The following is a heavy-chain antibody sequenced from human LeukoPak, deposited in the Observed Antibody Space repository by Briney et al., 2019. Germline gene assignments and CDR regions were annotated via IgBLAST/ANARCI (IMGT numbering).Heavy chain of an antibody. CDR3: ARDQSIAAAGTDY. V-gene: IGHV3-7*05. D-gene: IGHD6-13*01. CDR1: GFTFSSYA. CDR2: IREDGSAK. J-gene: IGHJ4*02. Sequence: GGSLRLSCAASGFTFSSYAMSWVRQAPGKGLEWVANIREDGSAKYYVDSVKGRFTISRDNAENSLYLQMNSLRAEDTAVYYCARDQSIAAAGTDYWGQGTLVTVSS.